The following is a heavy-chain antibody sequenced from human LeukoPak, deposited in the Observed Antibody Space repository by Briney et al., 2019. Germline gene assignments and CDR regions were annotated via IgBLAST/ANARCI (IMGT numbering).Heavy chain of an antibody. Sequence: SETLSLTCTVSGGSISSYYWSWIRQPPGKGLEWIGYIYYSGSTNYNPSLKSRVTISVDTSKNQFSLKLSSVTAADTAVYYCARDIVRSWSPGAFDIWGQGTMVTVSS. CDR2: IYYSGST. CDR1: GGSISSYY. J-gene: IGHJ3*02. CDR3: ARDIVRSWSPGAFDI. V-gene: IGHV4-59*01. D-gene: IGHD6-13*01.